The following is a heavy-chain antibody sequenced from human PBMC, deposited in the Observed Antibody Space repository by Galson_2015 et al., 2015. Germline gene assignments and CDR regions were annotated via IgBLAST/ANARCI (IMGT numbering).Heavy chain of an antibody. CDR3: AREMATIRRYFDL. Sequence: SLRLSCAASGFTFSSYAMHWVRQAPGKGLEWVAVISYDGSNKYYADSVKGRFTISRDNSKYTLYLQMNSLRAEDTAVYYCAREMATIRRYFDLWGRGTLVTVSS. J-gene: IGHJ2*01. CDR2: ISYDGSNK. V-gene: IGHV3-30-3*01. D-gene: IGHD5-24*01. CDR1: GFTFSSYA.